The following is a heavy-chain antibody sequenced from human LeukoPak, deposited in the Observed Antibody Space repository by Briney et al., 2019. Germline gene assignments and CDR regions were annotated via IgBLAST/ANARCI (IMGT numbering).Heavy chain of an antibody. CDR2: IYSGGST. V-gene: IGHV3-66*01. CDR1: GFTVSSNY. J-gene: IGHJ4*02. Sequence: GGSLRLSCAASGFTVSSNYMSWVRQAPGKGLEWVSVIYSGGSTYYADSVKGRFTISRDNSKNTLYLQMNSLRAEDTAVYYCARGYCSGGNCYPHPIDYWGQGTLVTVSS. CDR3: ARGYCSGGNCYPHPIDY. D-gene: IGHD2-15*01.